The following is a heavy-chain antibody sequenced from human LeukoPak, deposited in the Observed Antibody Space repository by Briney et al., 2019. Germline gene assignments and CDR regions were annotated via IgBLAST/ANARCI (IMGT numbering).Heavy chain of an antibody. D-gene: IGHD3-10*01. V-gene: IGHV3-15*01. J-gene: IGHJ3*02. CDR2: IKSKTDGGTT. CDR3: TTGRGYGSGSYTPIEAFDI. Sequence: GGSLRLSCAASGFTFSNAWMSWVRQAPGKGLEWVGRIKSKTDGGTTDYAAPVKGRFTISRDDSKNTLYLQMNSLKTEDTAVYYCTTGRGYGSGSYTPIEAFDIWGQGTMVTVSS. CDR1: GFTFSNAW.